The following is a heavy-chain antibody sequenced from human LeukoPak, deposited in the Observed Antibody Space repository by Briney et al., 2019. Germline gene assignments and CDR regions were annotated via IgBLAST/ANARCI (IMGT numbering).Heavy chain of an antibody. CDR1: GYTFTRYY. J-gene: IGHJ4*02. CDR3: ARENGGEDY. Sequence: ASVKVSCKASGYTFTRYYMHWVRQAPGQGLEWMGMINPSGGDTTYAQKLQGRVTMTRDTSTSTVYMELSSLRSEDTAVYYCARENGGEDYWGQGTLDTVSS. CDR2: INPSGGDT. V-gene: IGHV1-46*01. D-gene: IGHD2-21*01.